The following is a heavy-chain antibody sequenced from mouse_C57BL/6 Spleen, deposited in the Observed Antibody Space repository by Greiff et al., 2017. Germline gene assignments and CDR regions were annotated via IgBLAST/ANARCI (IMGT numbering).Heavy chain of an antibody. J-gene: IGHJ4*01. CDR1: GFNITNTY. Sequence: EVQLQQSVAELVRPGASVKLSCTASGFNITNTYMHWVKQRPGQGLEWIGMIDPANGNTTYDPKFQGKATITADTSSHTAYLQLSSLTSEDTAIYYCAMNYAMDYWGQGTSVTVSS. CDR3: AMNYAMDY. V-gene: IGHV14-3*01. CDR2: IDPANGNT.